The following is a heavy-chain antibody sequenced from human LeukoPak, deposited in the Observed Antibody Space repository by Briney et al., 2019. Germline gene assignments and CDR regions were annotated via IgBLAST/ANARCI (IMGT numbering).Heavy chain of an antibody. J-gene: IGHJ4*02. CDR2: VYPGESDT. CDR3: ARQGRYCSSTSCYLAY. V-gene: IGHV5-51*01. CDR1: EYSFSSYW. Sequence: GGSLRLSCKGSEYSFSSYWIGWVRQMPGKGLEWMGIVYPGESDTRYSPSFQGQVTISADKSISTAYLQWSSLKASDTAMYYCARQGRYCSSTSCYLAYWGQGTLVTVSS. D-gene: IGHD2-2*01.